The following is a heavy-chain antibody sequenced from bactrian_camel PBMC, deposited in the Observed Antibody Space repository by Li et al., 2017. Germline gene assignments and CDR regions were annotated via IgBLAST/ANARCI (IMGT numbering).Heavy chain of an antibody. J-gene: IGHJ6*01. CDR1: GDISGGYC. CDR3: AANPFWTYGAICSYTRPADFGY. CDR2: FDRDGTT. Sequence: QVQLVESGGGSVQAGGSLRLSCAASGDISGGYCMAWFREAPGKDREAVAIFDRDGTTNYADSVKGRFTISQDNAKITLTLQMNSLKPEDTAMYYCAANPFWTYGAICSYTRPADFGYWGQGTQVTVS. V-gene: IGHV3S55*01. D-gene: IGHD2*01.